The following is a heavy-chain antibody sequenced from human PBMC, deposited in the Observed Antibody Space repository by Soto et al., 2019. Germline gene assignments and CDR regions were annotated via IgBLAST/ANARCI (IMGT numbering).Heavy chain of an antibody. CDR1: GYTFTSYA. V-gene: IGHV1-2*04. Sequence: GASVKVSCKASGYTFTSYAMHWVRQAPGQRLEWMGWINPNSGSTNYAQKFQGWVTMTRDTSISTAYMELSRLRSDDTAVYYCARGYCSGGSCYSDDAFDIWGQGTMVTVSS. CDR3: ARGYCSGGSCYSDDAFDI. CDR2: INPNSGST. J-gene: IGHJ3*02. D-gene: IGHD2-15*01.